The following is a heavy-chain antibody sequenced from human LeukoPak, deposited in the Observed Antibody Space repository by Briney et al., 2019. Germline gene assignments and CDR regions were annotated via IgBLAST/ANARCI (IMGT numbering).Heavy chain of an antibody. Sequence: PEALSLTCTVSGGSISSYYWTWIRQPAGKGLEWIGGIYPSGSTNYNPSLKSRVTMSVDTSKNQFSLKLSSVTAADTAVYYCARENSGSYREFDYWGQGILVTVSS. CDR1: GGSISSYY. J-gene: IGHJ4*02. CDR2: IYPSGST. V-gene: IGHV4-4*07. D-gene: IGHD1-26*01. CDR3: ARENSGSYREFDY.